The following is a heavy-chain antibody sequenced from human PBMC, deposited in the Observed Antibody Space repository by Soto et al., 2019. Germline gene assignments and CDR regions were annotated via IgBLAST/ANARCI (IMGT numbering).Heavy chain of an antibody. CDR3: ARDWEFGY. CDR2: INPSGGTT. Sequence: ASVKVSCKASGYTFTSYYMHWVRQAPGQGLEWMGVINPSGGTTIDPQKFQGRVTVTRDTSTSTVYMELSSLRSEDTAVYYCARDWEFGYWGQGTLVPVSS. V-gene: IGHV1-46*01. J-gene: IGHJ4*02. D-gene: IGHD3-10*01. CDR1: GYTFTSYY.